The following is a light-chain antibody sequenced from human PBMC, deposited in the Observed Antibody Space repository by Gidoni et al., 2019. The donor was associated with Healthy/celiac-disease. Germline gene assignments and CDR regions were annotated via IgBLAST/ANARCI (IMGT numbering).Light chain of an antibody. CDR2: AAS. Sequence: DIQMTQSPSSLSASVGDRVTITCRASQSISSYLNWYQQKPGKAPKLLIYAASSLQSGVSSRFSGSGSGTDFTLTISSLQPEDFATYYCQQSYSTPCTFXGXTKVEIK. J-gene: IGKJ4*01. CDR1: QSISSY. CDR3: QQSYSTPCT. V-gene: IGKV1-39*01.